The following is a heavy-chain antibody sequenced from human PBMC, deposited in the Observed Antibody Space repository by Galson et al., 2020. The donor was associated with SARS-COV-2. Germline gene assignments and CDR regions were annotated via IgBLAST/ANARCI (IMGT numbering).Heavy chain of an antibody. CDR2: ISHSGGT. CDR3: ARLHYGEYWPEAFDI. Sequence: SETLSLTCAASGTSISSGSYSWNWIRQPPGKGLEWIGYISHSGGTYYNPSLKSRVTISGDRSKNQYLLRLSSVTAADTAVYYCARLHYGEYWPEAFDIWGPGTRVTVSS. D-gene: IGHD4-17*01. V-gene: IGHV4-30-2*01. J-gene: IGHJ3*02. CDR1: GTSISSGSYS.